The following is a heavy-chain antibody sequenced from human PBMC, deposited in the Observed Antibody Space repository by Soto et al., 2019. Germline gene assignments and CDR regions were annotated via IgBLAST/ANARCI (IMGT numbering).Heavy chain of an antibody. CDR1: GYTFTSYA. V-gene: IGHV1-3*01. CDR2: INAGNGNT. CDR3: ARSYYYGSGSYIANYYYMDV. Sequence: QVQLVQSGAEVKKPGASVKVSCKASGYTFTSYAMHWVRQAPGQRLEWMGWINAGNGNTKYSQKFQGRVTITRDTSASTAYMELSSLRSEDTAVYYCARSYYYGSGSYIANYYYMDVWGKGTTVTVSS. D-gene: IGHD3-10*01. J-gene: IGHJ6*03.